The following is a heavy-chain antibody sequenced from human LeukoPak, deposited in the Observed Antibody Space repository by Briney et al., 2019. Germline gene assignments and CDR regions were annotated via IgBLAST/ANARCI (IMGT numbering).Heavy chain of an antibody. CDR2: IYYSGST. Sequence: PSETLSLTCTVSGGSISSYYWSWIRQPPGKELEWIGYIYYSGSTNYNPSLKSRVTISVDTSKNQFSLKLSSVTAADTAVYYCARVSRRLNYDILTGYPYYFDYWGQGTLVTVSS. CDR3: ARVSRRLNYDILTGYPYYFDY. CDR1: GGSISSYY. J-gene: IGHJ4*02. D-gene: IGHD3-9*01. V-gene: IGHV4-59*01.